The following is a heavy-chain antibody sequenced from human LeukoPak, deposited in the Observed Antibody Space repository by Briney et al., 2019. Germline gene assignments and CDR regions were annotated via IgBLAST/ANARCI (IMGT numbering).Heavy chain of an antibody. Sequence: HTGGSLRLSCAASGFAFSSYEMNWVRQAPGKGLEWVSYISSNADTIYYADSVKGRFTISRDNAKKSLYLQMHSLRVEDTAVYYCSSAYGGLLDHWGQGTLVTVSS. V-gene: IGHV3-48*03. CDR3: SSAYGGLLDH. J-gene: IGHJ4*02. D-gene: IGHD3-16*01. CDR2: ISSNADTI. CDR1: GFAFSSYE.